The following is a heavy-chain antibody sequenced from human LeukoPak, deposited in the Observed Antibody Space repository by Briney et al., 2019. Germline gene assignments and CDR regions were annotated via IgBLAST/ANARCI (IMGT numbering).Heavy chain of an antibody. J-gene: IGHJ4*02. CDR2: ISTDGSNT. Sequence: GGSLRLSCAASGFTFSSYWMHWVRQAPGKGLVWVSRISTDGSNTNYADSVKGRFTISRDNVKNTLYLQMNSLRAEDTAVYYCTRAEGGSYDYWGQGTLVTVSS. D-gene: IGHD1-26*01. CDR3: TRAEGGSYDY. CDR1: GFTFSSYW. V-gene: IGHV3-74*01.